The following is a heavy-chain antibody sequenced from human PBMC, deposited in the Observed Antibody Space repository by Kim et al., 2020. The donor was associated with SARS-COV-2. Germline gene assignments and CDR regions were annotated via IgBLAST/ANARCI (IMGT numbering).Heavy chain of an antibody. D-gene: IGHD3-9*01. V-gene: IGHV4-59*08. Sequence: SETLSLTCTVSGGSISSYYWSWIRQPPGKGLEWIGYIYYSGSTNYNPSLKSRVTISVDTSKNQFSLKLSSVTAADTAVYYCARGGPAHQYYDILTGYGWAYYCGMDVWGQGTTVTVSS. CDR2: IYYSGST. CDR3: ARGGPAHQYYDILTGYGWAYYCGMDV. J-gene: IGHJ6*02. CDR1: GGSISSYY.